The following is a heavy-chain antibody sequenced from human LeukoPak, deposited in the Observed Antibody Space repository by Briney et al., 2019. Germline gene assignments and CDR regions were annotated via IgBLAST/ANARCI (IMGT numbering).Heavy chain of an antibody. CDR1: GFTXSSYA. CDR2: ISGSGGST. D-gene: IGHD3-10*01. CDR3: AKGLYGSGRGDY. J-gene: IGHJ4*02. V-gene: IGHV3-23*01. Sequence: GSLRLSCXASGFTXSSYAMSWVRQAPGKGLEWVSAISGSGGSTYYADSVKGRFTISRDNSKNTLYLQMNSLRAEDTAVYYCAKGLYGSGRGDYWGQGTLVTVSS.